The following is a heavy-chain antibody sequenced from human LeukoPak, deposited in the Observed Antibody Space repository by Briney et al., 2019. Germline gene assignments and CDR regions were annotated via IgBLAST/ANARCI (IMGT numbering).Heavy chain of an antibody. V-gene: IGHV1-2*02. CDR3: ARGGSSLYYYYGMDV. CDR1: GYTFTGYY. Sequence: ASVKVSCKASGYTFTGYYMHWVRRAPGQGLEWVGWINPNSGGTNYAQKFQGRVTMTRDTSISTAYMELSRLRSDDTAVYYCARGGSSLYYYYGMDVWGQGTTVTVSS. CDR2: INPNSGGT. J-gene: IGHJ6*02. D-gene: IGHD6-13*01.